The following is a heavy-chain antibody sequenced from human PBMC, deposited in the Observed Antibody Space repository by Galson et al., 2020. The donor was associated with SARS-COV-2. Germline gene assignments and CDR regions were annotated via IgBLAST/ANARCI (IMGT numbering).Heavy chain of an antibody. CDR2: IGIAGDT. D-gene: IGHD2-21*01. Sequence: GESLRLSCATSGFIFSSYDMHWVRHVTGKGLEWVSGIGIAGDTYYPDSSKGRFTISRADAKNSLYLQMNSLRAGDTAVYYCARAAVPISGMDVWGQGTTVTVSS. J-gene: IGHJ6*02. CDR1: GFIFSSYD. CDR3: ARAAVPISGMDV. V-gene: IGHV3-13*01.